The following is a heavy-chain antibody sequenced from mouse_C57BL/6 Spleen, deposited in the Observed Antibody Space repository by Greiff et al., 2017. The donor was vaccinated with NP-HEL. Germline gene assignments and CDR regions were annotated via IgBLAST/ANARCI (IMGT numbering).Heavy chain of an antibody. J-gene: IGHJ2*01. CDR1: GFNIKDDY. V-gene: IGHV14-4*01. Sequence: EVQLQQSGAELVRPGVSVKLSCTASGFNIKDDYMHWVKQRPEQGLEWIGWIDPENGDTEYASKFQGKATITADTSSNTAYLQLSSLTSEDTAVYYCTTPLQNPDYWGQGTTLTVSS. D-gene: IGHD6-1*01. CDR2: IDPENGDT. CDR3: TTPLQNPDY.